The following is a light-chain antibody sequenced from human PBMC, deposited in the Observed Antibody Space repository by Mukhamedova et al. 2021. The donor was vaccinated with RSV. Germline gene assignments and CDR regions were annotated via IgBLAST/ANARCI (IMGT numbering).Light chain of an antibody. V-gene: IGKV4-1*01. CDR1: NKNY. CDR3: QQYYSTPRT. J-gene: IGKJ1*01. Sequence: NKNYLAWYQRKPGQPPKLLIYWASTRESGVPDRFSGSGSGTDFTLTISSLQAEDVAVYYCQQYYSTPRTFGQGTKVEIK. CDR2: WAS.